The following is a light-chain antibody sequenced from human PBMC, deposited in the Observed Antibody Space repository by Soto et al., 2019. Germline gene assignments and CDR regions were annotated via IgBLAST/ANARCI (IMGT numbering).Light chain of an antibody. J-gene: IGKJ5*01. CDR1: QSVNNNF. V-gene: IGKV3-20*01. CDR3: QYYGNSRIT. Sequence: EIVLTQSPGTLSLSPGEGVTLSCRASQSVNNNFLSWYQQKPGQAPRLLMYAASSGATGIPDRFSGSGSGTDFTLTINRLEPEDFGVYYCQYYGNSRITFGQGTRLEIK. CDR2: AAS.